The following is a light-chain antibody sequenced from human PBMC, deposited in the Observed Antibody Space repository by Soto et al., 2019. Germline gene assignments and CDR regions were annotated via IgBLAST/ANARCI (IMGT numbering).Light chain of an antibody. V-gene: IGKV4-1*01. Sequence: DIVMTQSPDSLAVSLGERATINWKSSQSVLYSSNNKNYLAWYQQKPRQPPKLLIYWASTRESGVPDRFSGSGSGTDFTLTISSLQAEDVAVYYCQQYYSTPLAFGQGTKVEIK. J-gene: IGKJ1*01. CDR1: QSVLYSSNNKNY. CDR3: QQYYSTPLA. CDR2: WAS.